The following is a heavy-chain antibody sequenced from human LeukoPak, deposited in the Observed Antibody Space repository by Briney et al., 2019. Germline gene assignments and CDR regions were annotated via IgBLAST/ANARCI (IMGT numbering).Heavy chain of an antibody. CDR3: ARDSGTGWYFDY. CDR1: GGSINNYY. D-gene: IGHD6-19*01. J-gene: IGHJ4*02. V-gene: IGHV4-59*01. CDR2: IYYSGST. Sequence: SETLSLTCTVSGGSINNYYWSWIRQPPGKGLEWIGYIYYSGSTNYNPSLKSRVTISVDTSKNQFSLKLSSVTAADTAVYYCARDSGTGWYFDYWGQGTLVTVSS.